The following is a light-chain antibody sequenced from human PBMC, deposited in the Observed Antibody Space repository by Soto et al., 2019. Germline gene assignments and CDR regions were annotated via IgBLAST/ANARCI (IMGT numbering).Light chain of an antibody. V-gene: IGLV2-14*01. J-gene: IGLJ1*01. CDR3: KSFTTSDTYV. CDR2: DVS. Sequence: QSVLTQPASVSVSPGQSIAISCTGTSSDVGAYNYVSWYLQYPGKAPKLVIFDVSFRPSGVSNRFSGSKSGNTASLTISGLQAEDEADYYCKSFTTSDTYVFGTGTKVTVL. CDR1: SSDVGAYNY.